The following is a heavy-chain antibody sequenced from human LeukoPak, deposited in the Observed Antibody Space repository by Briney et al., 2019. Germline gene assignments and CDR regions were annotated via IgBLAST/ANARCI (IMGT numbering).Heavy chain of an antibody. V-gene: IGHV1-8*01. CDR1: GYTFTSYD. CDR2: MNRNSGNT. D-gene: IGHD5-24*01. CDR3: ARVSAGWLQSLGY. J-gene: IGHJ4*02. Sequence: ASAKVSCKASGYTFTSYDINWVRQAPGQGLEWMGWMNRNSGNTGYAQKFQGRVTLTRNTSISTAYMELSSLRSEDTAVYYCARVSAGWLQSLGYWGQGTLVTVSS.